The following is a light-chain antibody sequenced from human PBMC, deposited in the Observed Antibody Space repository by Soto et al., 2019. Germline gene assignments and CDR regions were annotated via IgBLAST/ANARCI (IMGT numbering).Light chain of an antibody. Sequence: EIVMTQSPATLSVSPGERATLSCRASQSISDNLAWYQQKPGQAPRLLIYGASTGATSIPARFSGSGSGTDFTLTINRLEPEDFAVYYCQQYSNWPPITFGQGTRLEIK. CDR2: GAS. CDR3: QQYSNWPPIT. V-gene: IGKV3-15*01. CDR1: QSISDN. J-gene: IGKJ5*01.